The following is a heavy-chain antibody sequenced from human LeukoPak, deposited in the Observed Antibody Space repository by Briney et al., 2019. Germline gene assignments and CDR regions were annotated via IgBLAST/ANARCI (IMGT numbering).Heavy chain of an antibody. CDR1: GYSFTSYW. CDR2: IYPGDSDT. V-gene: IGHV5-51*01. Sequence: GESLKISCKGSGYSFTSYWIGWVRQMPGKGLEWMGIIYPGDSDTRYSPSFQGQVAISVDKSISTAYLEWSSLKASDTAMYYCARHVSSSRVAYDVWGQGTIVTVSS. D-gene: IGHD2-2*01. J-gene: IGHJ3*01. CDR3: ARHVSSSRVAYDV.